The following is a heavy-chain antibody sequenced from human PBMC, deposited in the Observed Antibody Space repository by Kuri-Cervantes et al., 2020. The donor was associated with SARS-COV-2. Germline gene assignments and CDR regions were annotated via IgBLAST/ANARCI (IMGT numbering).Heavy chain of an antibody. J-gene: IGHJ4*02. CDR3: AKDRAAALK. V-gene: IGHV3-23*01. D-gene: IGHD6-13*01. Sequence: SCKASGGTFSSYAISWVRQAPGKGLEWVSAISGSGGSTYYADSVKGRFTISRDNSKNTLYLQMNSLRAEDTAVYYCAKDRAAALKWGQGTLVTVSS. CDR1: GGTFSSYA. CDR2: ISGSGGST.